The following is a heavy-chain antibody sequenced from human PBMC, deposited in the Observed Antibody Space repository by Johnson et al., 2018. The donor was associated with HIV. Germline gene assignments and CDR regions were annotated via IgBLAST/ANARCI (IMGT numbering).Heavy chain of an antibody. CDR2: ISYDGSNK. J-gene: IGHJ3*02. D-gene: IGHD5-18*01. V-gene: IGHV3-30-3*01. CDR1: GFMFSGYG. CDR3: ARVPITYSYGYTDDAFDI. Sequence: VQLVESGGGVVQPGRSLRLSCAASGFMFSGYGLHWVRQAPGKGLEWVAVISYDGSNKYYADSVKGRFTISRDNSKNTLYLQMNSLRAEDTAVYYCARVPITYSYGYTDDAFDIWGQGTMVTVSS.